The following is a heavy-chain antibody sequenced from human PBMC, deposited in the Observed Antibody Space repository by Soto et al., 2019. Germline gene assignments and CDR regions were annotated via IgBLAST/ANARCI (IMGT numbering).Heavy chain of an antibody. J-gene: IGHJ6*04. CDR1: GGTFSSYT. Sequence: SVKVSCKASGGTFSSYTISWVRQAPGQGLEWMGRIIPILGIANYAQKFQGRVTITADKSTSTAYMELSSLRSEDTAVYYCARGIAVAGTKDVWGKGTTVTVSS. V-gene: IGHV1-69*02. CDR2: IIPILGIA. D-gene: IGHD6-19*01. CDR3: ARGIAVAGTKDV.